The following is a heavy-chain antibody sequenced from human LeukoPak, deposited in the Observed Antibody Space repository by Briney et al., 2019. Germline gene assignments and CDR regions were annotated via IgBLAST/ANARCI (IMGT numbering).Heavy chain of an antibody. D-gene: IGHD1-14*01. V-gene: IGHV3-30*03. Sequence: PGGSLRLSCAASGFTFSSYGMHWVRQAPGKGLEWVAVISYDGSNKYYADSVKGRFTISRDNSKNTLYLQMNSLRAEDTAVYYCARGTVPQFIYWGQGTLVTVSS. CDR3: ARGTVPQFIY. CDR1: GFTFSSYG. CDR2: ISYDGSNK. J-gene: IGHJ4*02.